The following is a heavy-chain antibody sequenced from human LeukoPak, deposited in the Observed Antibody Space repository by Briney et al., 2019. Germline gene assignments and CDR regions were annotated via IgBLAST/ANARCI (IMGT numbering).Heavy chain of an antibody. D-gene: IGHD4-23*01. CDR2: ISSSGSAI. V-gene: IGHV3-11*04. J-gene: IGHJ6*03. Sequence: PGGSLRLSCAASGFTFSDYYMSWIRQAPAKGVEWVSYISSSGSAIYYADSVKGRFTISRDNSKNTLYLQLNSLRAEDTAVYYCARDLGSGGNYYYYYMDVWGKGTTVSVSS. CDR3: ARDLGSGGNYYYYYMDV. CDR1: GFTFSDYY.